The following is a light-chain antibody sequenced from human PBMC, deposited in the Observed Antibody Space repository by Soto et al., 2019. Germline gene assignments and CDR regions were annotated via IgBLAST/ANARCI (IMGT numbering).Light chain of an antibody. CDR3: QQGSIWPIT. J-gene: IGKJ5*01. Sequence: EIVLTQSPATLSLSPGERATLSCRASQSVRSYLAWYQQKPGQAPRLLIYDASNRATGIPARFSGGGSGTDFTLTISSLEPEDFAVYSCQQGSIWPITFGQGTRLE. CDR2: DAS. V-gene: IGKV3-11*01. CDR1: QSVRSY.